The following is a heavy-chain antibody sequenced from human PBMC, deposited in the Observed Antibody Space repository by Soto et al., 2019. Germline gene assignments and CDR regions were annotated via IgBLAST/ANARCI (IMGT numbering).Heavy chain of an antibody. CDR3: AVDDYGDFIFDY. Sequence: SETLSLTCAVYGGSFSGYYWSWIRQPPGKGLEWIGEINHSGSTNYNPSLKSRVTISVDTSKNQFSLKLSSVTAADTAVYYCAVDDYGDFIFDYWGQGTLVTVSS. V-gene: IGHV4-34*01. J-gene: IGHJ4*02. CDR2: INHSGST. D-gene: IGHD4-17*01. CDR1: GGSFSGYY.